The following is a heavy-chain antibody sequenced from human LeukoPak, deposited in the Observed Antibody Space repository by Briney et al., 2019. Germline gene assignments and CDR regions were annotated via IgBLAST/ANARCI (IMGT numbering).Heavy chain of an antibody. J-gene: IGHJ4*02. CDR3: ARGARMITMRLDY. CDR1: GGTFSSYA. Sequence: GASVKVSCKASGGTFSSYAISWVRQAPGQGLEWMGGIIPTFGTANYAQKFQGRVTITADKSTSTAYMELSSLRSEDTAVYYCARGARMITMRLDYWGQGTLVTVSS. D-gene: IGHD3-22*01. CDR2: IIPTFGTA. V-gene: IGHV1-69*06.